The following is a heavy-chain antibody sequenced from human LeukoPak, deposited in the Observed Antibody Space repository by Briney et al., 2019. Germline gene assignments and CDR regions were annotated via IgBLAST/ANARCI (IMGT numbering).Heavy chain of an antibody. CDR1: GFTFSSYG. D-gene: IGHD5-18*01. CDR3: AKDSGGYTYVFDY. V-gene: IGHV3-30*18. Sequence: GRSLRLSCAASGFTFSSYGMHWVRQAPGKGLEWVAVISYDGSNKYYADSVKGRFTISRDNSTNTLYLQMNSLRAEDTAVYYCAKDSGGYTYVFDYWGQGTLVTVSS. J-gene: IGHJ4*02. CDR2: ISYDGSNK.